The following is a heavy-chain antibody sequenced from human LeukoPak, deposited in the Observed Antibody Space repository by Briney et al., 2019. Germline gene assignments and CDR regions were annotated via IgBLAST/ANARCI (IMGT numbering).Heavy chain of an antibody. D-gene: IGHD1-26*01. J-gene: IGHJ4*02. CDR2: ISYGGSNK. Sequence: GGPLRLSCAASEFTFSSYGMHWLRQAPGKGLEWVTLISYGGSNKYYSDSVKGRFTISRDNSKNTLYLQMNSLRAEDTAVYYCAKDLFSSGSYYYCDYWGQGTLVTVSS. CDR3: AKDLFSSGSYYYCDY. CDR1: EFTFSSYG. V-gene: IGHV3-30*18.